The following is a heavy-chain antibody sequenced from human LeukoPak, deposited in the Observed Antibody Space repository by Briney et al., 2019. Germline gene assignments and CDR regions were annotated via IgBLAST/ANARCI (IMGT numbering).Heavy chain of an antibody. Sequence: GGSLRLSCAASGFTFSSYSMNWVRQAPGKGLEWVSSISSSSSYIYYADSVKGRFTISRDNAKNSLYLQMNSLRAEDTAVYYCARVGYSSSANYYMDVWGKGTTVTVSS. CDR1: GFTFSSYS. D-gene: IGHD6-13*01. CDR3: ARVGYSSSANYYMDV. V-gene: IGHV3-21*01. J-gene: IGHJ6*03. CDR2: ISSSSSYI.